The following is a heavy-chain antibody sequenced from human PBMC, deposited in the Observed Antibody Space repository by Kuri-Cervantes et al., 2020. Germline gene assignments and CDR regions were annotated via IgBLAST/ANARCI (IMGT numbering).Heavy chain of an antibody. CDR2: IYYSGST. J-gene: IGHJ6*02. Sequence: SETLSLTCTVSGGSISSSSYYWGWIRQPPGKGLEWIGRIYYSGSTYYNPSLKSRVTISVDTTKNQCSLKLTSVTAADTAVYYWARYLRGSSWYSYYYGMDDWGQGTTVTVSS. CDR1: GGSISSSSYY. V-gene: IGHV4-39*07. D-gene: IGHD6-13*01. CDR3: ARYLRGSSWYSYYYGMDD.